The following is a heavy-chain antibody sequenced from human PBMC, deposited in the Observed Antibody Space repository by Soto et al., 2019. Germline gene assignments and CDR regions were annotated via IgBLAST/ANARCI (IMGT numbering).Heavy chain of an antibody. D-gene: IGHD5-12*01. CDR3: AKDLVRGYEGADYFDY. CDR2: ISYDGSNK. CDR1: GFTFSSYG. Sequence: GRSLRLSCAASGFTFSSYGMHWVRQAPGKGLEWVAVISYDGSNKYYADSVKGRFTISRDNSKNTLYLQMNSLRAEDTAVYYCAKDLVRGYEGADYFDYWGQGTLVTVSS. J-gene: IGHJ4*02. V-gene: IGHV3-30*18.